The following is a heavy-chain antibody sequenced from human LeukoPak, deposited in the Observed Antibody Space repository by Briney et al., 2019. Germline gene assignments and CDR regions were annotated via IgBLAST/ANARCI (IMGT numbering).Heavy chain of an antibody. CDR1: GFTFSSYS. V-gene: IGHV3-21*01. CDR2: ISSSSSYI. J-gene: IGHJ4*02. D-gene: IGHD5-18*01. CDR3: ARDLGGYSYGYDPYYFDY. Sequence: GSLRLSCTASGFTFSSYSMNWVRQAPGKGPEWVSSISSSSSYIYYADSVKGRFTISRDNAKNSLYLQMNSLRAEDTAVYYCARDLGGYSYGYDPYYFDYWGQGTLVTVSS.